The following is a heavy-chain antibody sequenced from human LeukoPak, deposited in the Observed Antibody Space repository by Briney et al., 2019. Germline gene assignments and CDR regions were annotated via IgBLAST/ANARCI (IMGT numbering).Heavy chain of an antibody. CDR3: AKDWNYDILTGYYITCFDY. CDR1: GFSFPYG. J-gene: IGHJ4*02. V-gene: IGHV3-23*01. Sequence: GSLRLSCEASGFSFPYGMSWVRQAPGKGLEWVSGITNSGGSTYYADSVKGRFTISRDNSKNTLYLQMNSLRAEDTAVYYCAKDWNYDILTGYYITCFDYWGQGTLVTVSS. CDR2: ITNSGGST. D-gene: IGHD3-9*01.